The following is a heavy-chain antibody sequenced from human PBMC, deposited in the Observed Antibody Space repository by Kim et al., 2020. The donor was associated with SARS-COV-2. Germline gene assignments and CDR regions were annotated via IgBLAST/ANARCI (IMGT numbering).Heavy chain of an antibody. D-gene: IGHD2-2*01. CDR1: GFTFSSYA. V-gene: IGHV3-23*01. CDR2: ISGSGGST. Sequence: GGSLRLSCAASGFTFSSYAMSWVRQAPGKGLEWVSAISGSGGSTYYADSVKGRFTISRDNSKNTLYLQMNSLRAEDTAVYYCAKGDVVPAAMVFYYYYGMDVWGQGTTVTVSS. J-gene: IGHJ6*02. CDR3: AKGDVVPAAMVFYYYYGMDV.